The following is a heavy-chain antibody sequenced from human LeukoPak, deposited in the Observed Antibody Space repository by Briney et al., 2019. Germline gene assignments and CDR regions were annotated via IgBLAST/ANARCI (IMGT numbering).Heavy chain of an antibody. CDR1: GYTFTGYY. CDR3: ARVDYDSSGYYYIDY. CDR2: INPNSGGT. J-gene: IGHJ4*02. Sequence: ASVTVSCKASGYTFTGYYMHWVRQAPGQGLEWMGWINPNSGGTNYAQKFQGRVTMTRDTSISTAYMELSRLRSDDTAVYYCARVDYDSSGYYYIDYWGQGTLVTVSS. V-gene: IGHV1-2*02. D-gene: IGHD3-22*01.